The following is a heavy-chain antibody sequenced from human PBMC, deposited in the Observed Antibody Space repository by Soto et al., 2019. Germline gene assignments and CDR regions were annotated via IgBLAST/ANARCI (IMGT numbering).Heavy chain of an antibody. CDR1: GGSISSSNW. D-gene: IGHD6-6*01. V-gene: IGHV4-4*02. J-gene: IGHJ5*02. CDR2: IYHSGST. CDR3: ARGSFPSSSSWFDP. Sequence: ASETLSLTCAVSGGSISSSNWWSWVRQPPGKGLEWIGEIYHSGSTNYNPSLKSRVTISVDKSKNQFSLKLSSVTAADTAVYYCARGSFPSSSSWFDPWGRGTLVTVSS.